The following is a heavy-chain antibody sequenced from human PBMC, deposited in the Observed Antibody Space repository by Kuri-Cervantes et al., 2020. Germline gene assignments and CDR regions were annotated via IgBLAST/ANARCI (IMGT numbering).Heavy chain of an antibody. CDR1: GFTFSSYG. J-gene: IGHJ6*03. CDR2: FSRSTSYI. Sequence: GGSLRLSCAASGFTFSSYGMHWGRQAPGKGLEWVSSFSRSTSYIYYADSVKGRFTISRDNAKNSLYLQMNSLKAEDTALYYCARDGGGYGNYMDVWGKGTTVTVSS. D-gene: IGHD3-16*01. V-gene: IGHV3-21*04. CDR3: ARDGGGYGNYMDV.